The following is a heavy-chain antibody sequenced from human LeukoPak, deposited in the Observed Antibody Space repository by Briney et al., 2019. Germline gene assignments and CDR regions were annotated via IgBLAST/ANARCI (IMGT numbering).Heavy chain of an antibody. CDR3: AIISHYFWEYYFDY. D-gene: IGHD3-10*01. Sequence: AGGYLRLSCAASGFTFSSYEMSWVRQAPGKGLEWVSYISSSGSTIYYADSVKGRFTISRANAKNSLYLQMNSPRAEDTAVYYCAIISHYFWEYYFDYWGQGTLVTVSS. CDR1: GFTFSSYE. CDR2: ISSSGSTI. J-gene: IGHJ4*02. V-gene: IGHV3-48*03.